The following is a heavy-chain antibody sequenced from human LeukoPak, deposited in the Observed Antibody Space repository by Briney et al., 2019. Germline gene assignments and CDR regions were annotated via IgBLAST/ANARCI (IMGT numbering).Heavy chain of an antibody. Sequence: GSLGLSCAASGFTFRNYVIHWVRQAPGKGLEWVAVTSSDLNVKLYADSVKGRFTISRDNSRSTLYLQMNSLRPEDTAIYYCAREGYYGSGSPPSLYFDYWGQGTLVTVSS. CDR1: GFTFRNYV. D-gene: IGHD3-10*01. V-gene: IGHV3-30-3*01. CDR2: TSSDLNVK. CDR3: AREGYYGSGSPPSLYFDY. J-gene: IGHJ4*02.